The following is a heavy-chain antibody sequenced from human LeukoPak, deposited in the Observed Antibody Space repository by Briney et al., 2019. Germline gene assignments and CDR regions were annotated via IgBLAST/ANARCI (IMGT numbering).Heavy chain of an antibody. D-gene: IGHD2-8*01. CDR2: INSDGSST. V-gene: IGHV3-74*01. CDR1: GFTFSSYW. CDR3: ARLGCSSGVCYYPDY. J-gene: IGHJ4*02. Sequence: PGGSLRLSCAASGFTFSSYWMHWVRQAPGKGLVWVSRINSDGSSTTYTDSVKGRFSISRDNAKTTLYLQMNSLRAEDTAIYYCARLGCSSGVCYYPDYWGQGTLVTVSS.